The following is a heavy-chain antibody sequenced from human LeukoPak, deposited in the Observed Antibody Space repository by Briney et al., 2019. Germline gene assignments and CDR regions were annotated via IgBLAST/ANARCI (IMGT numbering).Heavy chain of an antibody. CDR3: AKTAGYYDMDV. CDR1: GFTFSSYA. Sequence: GRSLRLSCAASGFTFSSYAMHWVRQAPGKGLEWVAVISYDGSSKYYADSVKGRFTISRDNSKNTLYLQINSLRAEDTAVYYCAKTAGYYDMDVWGQGTTVTVSS. V-gene: IGHV3-30*18. CDR2: ISYDGSSK. J-gene: IGHJ6*02. D-gene: IGHD3-9*01.